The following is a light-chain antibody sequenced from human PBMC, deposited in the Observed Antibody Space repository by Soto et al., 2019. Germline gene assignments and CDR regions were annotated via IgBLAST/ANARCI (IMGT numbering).Light chain of an antibody. J-gene: IGKJ4*01. CDR3: QQYYSIPLT. V-gene: IGKV4-1*01. CDR2: WAS. Sequence: DFVMTQSPDSLAVSLGETATITCKSSQSVLYSSNNMNYLSWYQQKPGQPPKLLIYWASTRKSGVPDRISGSGSGKEFTLTSSSLPAEDGAGYCWQQYYSIPLTYGGGTKVEIK. CDR1: QSVLYSSNNMNY.